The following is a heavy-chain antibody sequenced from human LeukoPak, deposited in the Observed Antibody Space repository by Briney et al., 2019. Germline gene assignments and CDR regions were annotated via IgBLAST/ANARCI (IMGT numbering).Heavy chain of an antibody. Sequence: SETLSLTCTVSGGSISSYYWSWIWQPPGKGLEWIGYIYYSGSTNYNPSLKSRVTISVDTSKNQFSLKLSSVTAADTAVYYCARHLAPSMVRGVLGFDYWGQGTLVTVSS. CDR3: ARHLAPSMVRGVLGFDY. J-gene: IGHJ4*02. D-gene: IGHD3-10*01. CDR1: GGSISSYY. CDR2: IYYSGST. V-gene: IGHV4-59*08.